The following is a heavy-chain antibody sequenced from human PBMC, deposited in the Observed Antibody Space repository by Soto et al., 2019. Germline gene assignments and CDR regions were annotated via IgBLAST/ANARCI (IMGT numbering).Heavy chain of an antibody. J-gene: IGHJ3*02. CDR3: ARLLSSAFDI. D-gene: IGHD1-26*01. V-gene: IGHV5-10-1*01. CDR2: IYPSDSDT. CDR1: GYSFTRFS. Sequence: PGESLKISRKGSGYSFTRFSINWVRQKPGKGLEWIGIIYPSDSDTNYSPSFQGHVTIPADKSTSTAYLQWSSLKASDTAMYYCARLLSSAFDIWGQGTMVTVSS.